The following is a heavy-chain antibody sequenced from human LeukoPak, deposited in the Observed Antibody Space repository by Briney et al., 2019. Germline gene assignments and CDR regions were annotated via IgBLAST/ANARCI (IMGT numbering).Heavy chain of an antibody. CDR2: IYYSGST. CDR1: GGSISSYY. CDR3: ARSRSRHGTFDY. D-gene: IGHD3-10*01. Sequence: PSETLSLTCTVSGGSISSYYWSWIRQPPGKGLEWMGYIYYSGSTNYNPSLKSRVTISVDTSKNQFSLKLSSVTAADTAVYYCARSRSRHGTFDYWGQGTLVTVS. J-gene: IGHJ4*02. V-gene: IGHV4-59*08.